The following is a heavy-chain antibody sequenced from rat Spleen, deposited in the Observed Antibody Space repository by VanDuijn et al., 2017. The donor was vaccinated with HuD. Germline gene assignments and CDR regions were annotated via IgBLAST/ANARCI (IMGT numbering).Heavy chain of an antibody. J-gene: IGHJ2*01. V-gene: IGHV2-45*01. CDR1: GFSLTSYS. Sequence: QVQLKESGPGLVQPSQTLSLTCTVSGFSLTSYSVHWVRQPPGKGLEWMGVMWRGGSTDYNSAVKSRLSINRDTSKSQVFLKMNSLQTEDTAMYFCARSYYSGPWYFDYWGQGVMVTVSS. D-gene: IGHD1-1*01. CDR2: MWRGGST. CDR3: ARSYYSGPWYFDY.